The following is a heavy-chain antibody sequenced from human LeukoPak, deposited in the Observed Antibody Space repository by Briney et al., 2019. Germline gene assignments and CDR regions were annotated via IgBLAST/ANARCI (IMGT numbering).Heavy chain of an antibody. CDR1: GGSFSGYY. CDR3: ARGRYYYGSGTLPFDY. V-gene: IGHV4-34*01. D-gene: IGHD3-10*01. Sequence: SETLSLTCAVYGGSFSGYYWSWIRQPPGKGLEWIGEINHSGSTNYNPSLKSRVTISVDTSKNQFSLKLSSVTAADTAVYYCARGRYYYGSGTLPFDYWGQGTLVTVSS. CDR2: INHSGST. J-gene: IGHJ4*02.